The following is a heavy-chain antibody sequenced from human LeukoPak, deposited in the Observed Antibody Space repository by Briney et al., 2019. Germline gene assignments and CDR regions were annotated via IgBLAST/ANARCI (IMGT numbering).Heavy chain of an antibody. CDR3: ARVASDYYDSSGYSY. CDR1: GYTFTSYG. J-gene: IGHJ4*02. CDR2: ISAYNGNT. Sequence: ASVKVSCKASGYTFTSYGISWVRQAPGQGLAWMGWISAYNGNTNYAQKLQGRVTMTTDTSTSTAYMELRSLRSDDTAVYYCARVASDYYDSSGYSYWGQGTLVTVSS. V-gene: IGHV1-18*01. D-gene: IGHD3-22*01.